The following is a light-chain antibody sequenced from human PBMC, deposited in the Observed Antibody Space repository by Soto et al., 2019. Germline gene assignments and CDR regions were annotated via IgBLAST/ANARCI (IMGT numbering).Light chain of an antibody. CDR1: QSVSSD. CDR2: GAS. J-gene: IGKJ4*01. CDR3: QHYNNWPLT. Sequence: EIVMTQSPATLSVSPGERATLSCRANQSVSSDLAWYQQRPGQAPRLLIYGASTRATGIPARFSGSGSGTEFTLTISRLQSEDFAVYYCQHYNNWPLTFGGGTEVEIK. V-gene: IGKV3-15*01.